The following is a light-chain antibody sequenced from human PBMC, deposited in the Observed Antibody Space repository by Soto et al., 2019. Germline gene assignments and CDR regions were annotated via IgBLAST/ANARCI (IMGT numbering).Light chain of an antibody. CDR3: LQDHSYPRT. J-gene: IGKJ1*01. Sequence: AIQMTQSPPSLSASVGDRVILTCRASQDIRNELGWYQQKPGKAPKLLIYATSNLQGGVPLRFSGSGSGTDFTLTISSLQPEDFATYYCLQDHSYPRTFGQGTRVEIK. CDR1: QDIRNE. CDR2: ATS. V-gene: IGKV1-6*01.